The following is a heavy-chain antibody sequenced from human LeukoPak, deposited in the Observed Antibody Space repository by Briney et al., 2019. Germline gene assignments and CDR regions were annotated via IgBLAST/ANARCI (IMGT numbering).Heavy chain of an antibody. Sequence: SETLSLTCTVSGGSINSYYWSWIRQPPGKGLEWIGHIYYSGSTDYNPSLKSRVTISVDTSKNQFFLKLNSVTAADTAVYYCARHRGPAADFFCDYWGQGALVTVSS. D-gene: IGHD2-2*01. J-gene: IGHJ4*02. CDR3: ARHRGPAADFFCDY. CDR2: IYYSGST. V-gene: IGHV4-59*08. CDR1: GGSINSYY.